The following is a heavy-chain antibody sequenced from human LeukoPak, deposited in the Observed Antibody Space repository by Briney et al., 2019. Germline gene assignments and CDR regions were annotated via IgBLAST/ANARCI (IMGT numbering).Heavy chain of an antibody. D-gene: IGHD6-13*01. CDR3: ARGGGGSWYGTVDY. J-gene: IGHJ4*02. Sequence: PSETLSLTCAVYGGSFSGYYWSWIRQPPGKGLEWIGEINHSGSTNYNPSLKSRVTISVDTSKNQFSLNLSSVTAADTAVYYCARGGGGSWYGTVDYWGQGTLVIVSS. CDR2: INHSGST. CDR1: GGSFSGYY. V-gene: IGHV4-34*01.